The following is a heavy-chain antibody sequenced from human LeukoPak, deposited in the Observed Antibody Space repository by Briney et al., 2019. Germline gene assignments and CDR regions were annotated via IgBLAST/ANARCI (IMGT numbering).Heavy chain of an antibody. J-gene: IGHJ4*02. CDR1: GFTFSSYA. CDR2: ISYDGSNK. CDR3: ARMAVAGNLDY. V-gene: IGHV3-30*04. D-gene: IGHD6-19*01. Sequence: GGSLRLSCAASGFTFSSYAMHWVRQAPGKGLEWVAAISYDGSNKYYADSVKGRFTISRDNSKNTLYLQMNSLRAEDTAVYYCARMAVAGNLDYWGQGTLVTVSS.